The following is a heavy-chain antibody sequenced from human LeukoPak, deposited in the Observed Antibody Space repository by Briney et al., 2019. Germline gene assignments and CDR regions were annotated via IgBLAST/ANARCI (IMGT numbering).Heavy chain of an antibody. J-gene: IGHJ3*02. CDR1: GSTFSDYY. CDR2: ISISGTII. Sequence: GGSLRLSCAASGSTFSDYYMTWIRQAPGRGLEWISYISISGTIIYYADSVKGRFTISRDNAKNSLYLQMTSLRAEDTAVYYCARERVDSRPFDIWGQGTMVTVSS. CDR3: ARERVDSRPFDI. V-gene: IGHV3-11*04. D-gene: IGHD6-13*01.